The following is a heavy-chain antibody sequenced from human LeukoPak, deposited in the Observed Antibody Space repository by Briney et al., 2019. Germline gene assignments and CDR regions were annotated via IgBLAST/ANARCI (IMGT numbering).Heavy chain of an antibody. CDR1: GFTFGSFS. J-gene: IGHJ3*02. CDR3: ARPKWELLPLHAFDI. CDR2: IKQDGSEK. D-gene: IGHD1-26*01. V-gene: IGHV3-7*01. Sequence: GGSLRLSCAASGFTFGSFSMSWVRQAPGKGLEWVANIKQDGSEKYYVDSVKGRFTISRDNAKNSLYLQMNSLRAEDTAVYYCARPKWELLPLHAFDIWGQGTMVTVSS.